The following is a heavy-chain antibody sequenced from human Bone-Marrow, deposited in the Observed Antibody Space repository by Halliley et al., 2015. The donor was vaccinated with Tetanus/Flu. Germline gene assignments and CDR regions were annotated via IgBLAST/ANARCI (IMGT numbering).Heavy chain of an antibody. V-gene: IGHV1-18*01. J-gene: IGHJ6*02. CDR3: ARDPAATQIAYFGMVV. Sequence: QLVQSGAEVKKPGASVKVSCKASGYTFTNYGITWVRQAPGQGLEWMGWISGYNGDTKYAQRFQGRVTMTTDTSTTTAYLDLRSLRSDATAVYYCARDPAATQIAYFGMVVWGQGATVTVSS. CDR2: ISGYNGDT. D-gene: IGHD2-15*01. CDR1: GYTFTNYG.